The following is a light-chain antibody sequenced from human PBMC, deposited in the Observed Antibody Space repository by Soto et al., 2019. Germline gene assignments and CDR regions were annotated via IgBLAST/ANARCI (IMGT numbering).Light chain of an antibody. Sequence: EIMMTQSPATLSVSPGERATLSCRASQSVRNNLAWYQQKPGQAPRLLIYYASTRATGIPARFSGSGSGTESTLTISSLHSEDFALYYCQQYNNWPPITFGQGTRLEIK. CDR3: QQYNNWPPIT. J-gene: IGKJ5*01. CDR2: YAS. V-gene: IGKV3-15*01. CDR1: QSVRNN.